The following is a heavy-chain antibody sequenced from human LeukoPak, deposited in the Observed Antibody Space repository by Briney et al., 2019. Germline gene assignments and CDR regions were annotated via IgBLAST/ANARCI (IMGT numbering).Heavy chain of an antibody. V-gene: IGHV4-4*08. J-gene: IGHJ2*01. CDR3: ARRAYYDSSGYHPTSGYFDL. CDR2: IYVNGIT. D-gene: IGHD3-22*01. CDR1: GGSMFNYY. Sequence: SETLSLTCTVSGGSMFNYYWNWIRQPPGKGLEWIGYIYVNGITNYSPSLRSRGTISIATSKNQFSLRLTSVTAEDTAMYYCARRAYYDSSGYHPTSGYFDLWGRGTLVSVSS.